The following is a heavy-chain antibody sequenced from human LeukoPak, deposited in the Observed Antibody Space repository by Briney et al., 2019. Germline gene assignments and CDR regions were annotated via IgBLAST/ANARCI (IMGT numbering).Heavy chain of an antibody. CDR2: VYGSGRT. Sequence: GGSLRLSCAASGFSGSNSYISWVRQAPGKGLEWVAVVYGSGRTYSADSVRGRFIISRDYSKNTVYLQMNSLRAEDSAVYYCARPYGDYYFDYWGQGTLVTVSS. V-gene: IGHV3-66*04. CDR1: GFSGSNSY. CDR3: ARPYGDYYFDY. J-gene: IGHJ4*02. D-gene: IGHD4-17*01.